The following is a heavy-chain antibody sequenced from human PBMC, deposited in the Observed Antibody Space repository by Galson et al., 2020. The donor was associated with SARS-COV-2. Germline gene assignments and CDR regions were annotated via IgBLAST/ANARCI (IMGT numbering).Heavy chain of an antibody. CDR3: ARSAKWELLPGPY. Sequence: ETSETLSLTCTVSGGSISSGGYYWSWIRQHPGKGLEWIGYIYYTGSTYYNPSLKSRVTISADTSENQFSLKLTSVTAADTAVYYCARSAKWELLPGPYWGQGTLVTVSS. CDR2: IYYTGST. J-gene: IGHJ4*02. D-gene: IGHD1-26*01. V-gene: IGHV4-31*03. CDR1: GGSISSGGYY.